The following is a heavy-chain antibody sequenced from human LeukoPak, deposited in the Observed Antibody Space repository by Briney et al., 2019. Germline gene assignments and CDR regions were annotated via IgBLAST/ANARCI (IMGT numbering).Heavy chain of an antibody. CDR3: ANMIREVATIPYWYSDL. CDR1: GFTFSSYA. Sequence: SGGSLRLSCAASGFTFSSYAMSWVRQAPGKGLEWVSAISGSGGSTYYADSVKGRFTISRDNSKNTLYLQMNSLRAEDTAVYYCANMIREVATIPYWYSDLWGRGTLVTVSS. CDR2: ISGSGGST. D-gene: IGHD5-24*01. J-gene: IGHJ2*01. V-gene: IGHV3-23*01.